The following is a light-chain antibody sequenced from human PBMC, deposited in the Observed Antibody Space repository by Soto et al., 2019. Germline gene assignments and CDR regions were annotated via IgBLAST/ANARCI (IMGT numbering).Light chain of an antibody. CDR2: GTS. V-gene: IGKV3-20*01. CDR3: QQYTNSPPMST. CDR1: QSMSNRY. Sequence: DIVLTQSPGTLSLSPGERATLSCRASQSMSNRYLAWYHQKPGQAPRLLIYGTSNRASGIPDRFSGSGPGTDFTLTISRLEPEDFALYYCQQYTNSPPMSTFGQGTRLEI. J-gene: IGKJ2*01.